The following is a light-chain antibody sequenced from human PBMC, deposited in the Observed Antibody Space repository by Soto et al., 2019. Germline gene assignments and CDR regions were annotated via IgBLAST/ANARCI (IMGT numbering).Light chain of an antibody. CDR1: SSDVGLYDY. Sequence: SALTQPASVSGSPGQSITISCTGTSSDVGLYDYVSWYQQHPGKAPQLMIYAVSNRPSGVSNRFSASKSGNTASLFISGLQAEDEADYYCSSYKSDSYYVFGSGTKATVL. CDR2: AVS. CDR3: SSYKSDSYYV. V-gene: IGLV2-14*01. J-gene: IGLJ1*01.